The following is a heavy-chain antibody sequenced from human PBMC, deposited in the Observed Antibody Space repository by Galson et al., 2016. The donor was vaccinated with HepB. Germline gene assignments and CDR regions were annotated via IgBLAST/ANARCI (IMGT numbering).Heavy chain of an antibody. J-gene: IGHJ1*01. CDR2: IFYSGST. Sequence: LSLTCTVSGVSVSNYYWRWIRQPPGKGLEGIGYIFYSGSTKYSPSLNSRVTISLDTSKNQFSVNLTSLTAADTAVYPCARGVAGSRWFCSWGQGILVTVSS. D-gene: IGHD4-23*01. CDR1: GVSVSNYY. CDR3: ARGVAGSRWFCS. V-gene: IGHV4-59*02.